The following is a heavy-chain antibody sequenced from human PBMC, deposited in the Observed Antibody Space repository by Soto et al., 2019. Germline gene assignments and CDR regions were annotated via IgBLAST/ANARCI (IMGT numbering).Heavy chain of an antibody. V-gene: IGHV4-31*03. D-gene: IGHD3-10*01. CDR2: IYSRGNT. CDR1: GDSISSGLYY. Sequence: QVQLQESGPGRVRPSQTLSLTCTVSGDSISSGLYYWTWIRQHPQKGLEWIGYIYSRGNTYYSSSFKSRVDLEVDSSQNLFSRRLSAVTAADTAVYYCARALPGSYFVPEHWGQGALVTVSS. J-gene: IGHJ1*01. CDR3: ARALPGSYFVPEH.